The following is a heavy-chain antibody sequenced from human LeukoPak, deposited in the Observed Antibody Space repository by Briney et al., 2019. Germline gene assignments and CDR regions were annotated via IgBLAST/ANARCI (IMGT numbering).Heavy chain of an antibody. D-gene: IGHD2-8*02. Sequence: GGSLRLSCAASGFTFSSYAMHWVRQAPGMGLEWLAVIWPGGTTQYYADSVKGRFTISRDNSKNTLYLQLNGLRPDDSAVYYCVRRNHDWGWDSWGQGAQVAVSS. CDR1: GFTFSSYA. J-gene: IGHJ4*02. V-gene: IGHV3-33*08. CDR2: IWPGGTTQ. CDR3: VRRNHDWGWDS.